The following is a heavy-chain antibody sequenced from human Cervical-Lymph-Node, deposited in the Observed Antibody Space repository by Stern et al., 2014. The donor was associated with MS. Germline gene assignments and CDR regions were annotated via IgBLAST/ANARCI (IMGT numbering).Heavy chain of an antibody. CDR2: IYPGDSDT. CDR1: GYGFTDYW. Sequence: EVHLVESGAEVKKPGESLRISCKGSGYGFTDYWIGWVRQVPGRGLEWVGTIYPGDSDTRYSPSSQGRVTISADQSTPPAYLQWRSLKASDTAIYYCARKTGGFDRWGQGTLVTVSS. CDR3: ARKTGGFDR. V-gene: IGHV5-51*03. J-gene: IGHJ4*02. D-gene: IGHD3-10*01.